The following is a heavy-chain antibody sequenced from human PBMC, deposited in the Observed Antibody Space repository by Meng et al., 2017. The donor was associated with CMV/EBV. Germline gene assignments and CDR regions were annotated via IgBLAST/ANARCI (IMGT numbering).Heavy chain of an antibody. CDR2: IYSGGNT. J-gene: IGHJ4*02. Sequence: LSCAASGFDVNTNYMTWVRQAPGKGLEWVSIIYSGGNTYTADSVRGRFSISRDNSKNTVYLHMNTLRAEDTAIYYCARVAEGHYFDYWGQGTLVTVSS. V-gene: IGHV3-53*01. CDR1: GFDVNTNY. CDR3: ARVAEGHYFDY.